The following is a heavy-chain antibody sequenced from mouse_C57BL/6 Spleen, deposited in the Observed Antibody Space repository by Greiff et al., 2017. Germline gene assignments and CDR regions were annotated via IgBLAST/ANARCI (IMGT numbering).Heavy chain of an antibody. V-gene: IGHV1-26*01. CDR2: INPNNGGT. Sequence: VQLQQSGPELVKPGASVKISCKASGYTFTDYYMNWVKQSHGKSLEWIGDINPNNGGTSYNQKFKGKATLTVDKSSSTAYMELRSLTSEDSAVYYGARRGLTVVAPYAMDYWGQGTSVTVSS. CDR1: GYTFTDYY. J-gene: IGHJ4*01. CDR3: ARRGLTVVAPYAMDY. D-gene: IGHD1-1*01.